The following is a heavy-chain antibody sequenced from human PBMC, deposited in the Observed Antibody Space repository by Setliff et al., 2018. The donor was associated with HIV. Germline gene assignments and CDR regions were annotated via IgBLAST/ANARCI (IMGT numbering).Heavy chain of an antibody. CDR3: ARVHSTVTSRKIHHHGLDV. J-gene: IGHJ6*02. CDR2: INYGGGT. V-gene: IGHV4-34*01. CDR1: GGSFGGSS. D-gene: IGHD4-17*01. Sequence: SEILSLTCAVYGGSFGGSSWSWVRQSPDNHLEFIGEINYGGGTNYNPSLNGRATVSLDKSKMQVSLRLTSVTAADTAVYYCARVHSTVTSRKIHHHGLDVWGQGTTVTVSS.